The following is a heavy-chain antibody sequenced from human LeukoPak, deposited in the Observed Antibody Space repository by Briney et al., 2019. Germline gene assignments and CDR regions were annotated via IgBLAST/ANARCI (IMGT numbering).Heavy chain of an antibody. D-gene: IGHD6-13*01. CDR2: INYSRST. CDR3: ARVYYSSSYDYWYFDL. CDR1: GGSFSGYY. J-gene: IGHJ2*01. Sequence: SETLSLTCAVYGGSFSGYYWSWIRQPPGKGLEWIGEINYSRSTNYNPSLKSRVTISVDTSKNQFSLKLSSVTAADTAVYYCARVYYSSSYDYWYFDLWGRGTLVTVSS. V-gene: IGHV4-34*01.